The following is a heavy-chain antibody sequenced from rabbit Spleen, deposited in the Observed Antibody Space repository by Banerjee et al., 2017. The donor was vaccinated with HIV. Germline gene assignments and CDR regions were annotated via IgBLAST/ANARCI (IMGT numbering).Heavy chain of an antibody. V-gene: IGHV1S45*01. J-gene: IGHJ4*01. CDR3: ARDEVYAGYAGFGYATLHDFNL. CDR1: GFPFSNKAV. Sequence: QEQLEESGGGLVKPEGSLTLTCKASGFPFSNKAVMCWVRQAPGKGLEWIACINAVTGKAVYASWAKGRFTFSKTSSTTVTLQMTSLTAADTATYFCARDEVYAGYAGFGYATLHDFNLWGPGTLVTVS. D-gene: IGHD6-1*01. CDR2: INAVTGKA.